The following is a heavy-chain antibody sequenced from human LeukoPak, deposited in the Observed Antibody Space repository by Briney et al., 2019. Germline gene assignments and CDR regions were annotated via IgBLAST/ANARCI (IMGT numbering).Heavy chain of an antibody. D-gene: IGHD3-10*01. V-gene: IGHV3-21*01. CDR3: ARDRGIDYLSAFDP. J-gene: IGHJ5*02. CDR1: GFTFSSYS. CDR2: ISSSSSYI. Sequence: GGSLRLSCAASGFTFSSYSMNWVRQAPGKGLEWVSSISSSSSYIYYADSVKGRFTISRDNAKNSLYLQMHSLRAEDTAVYYCARDRGIDYLSAFDPWGQGTLVTVSS.